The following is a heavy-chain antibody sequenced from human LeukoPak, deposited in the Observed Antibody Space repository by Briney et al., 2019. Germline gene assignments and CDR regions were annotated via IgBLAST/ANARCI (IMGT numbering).Heavy chain of an antibody. V-gene: IGHV1-46*01. Sequence: GASVKVSCKAFGYTFTSYYMHWVRQAPGQGLEWMGIINPSGGSTSYAQKFQGRVTMTRDMSTSTVYMELSSLRSEDTAVYYCAREHVEMATIVYWGQGTLVTVSS. CDR1: GYTFTSYY. J-gene: IGHJ4*02. D-gene: IGHD5-24*01. CDR3: AREHVEMATIVY. CDR2: INPSGGST.